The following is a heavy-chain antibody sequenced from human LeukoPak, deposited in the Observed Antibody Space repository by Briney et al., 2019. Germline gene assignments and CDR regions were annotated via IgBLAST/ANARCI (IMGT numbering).Heavy chain of an antibody. CDR2: IIPILGIA. CDR1: GGTFSSYT. V-gene: IGHV1-69*02. D-gene: IGHD5-24*01. J-gene: IGHJ3*02. CDR3: ARMAGGWALAFDI. Sequence: SSVKVSCKASGGTFSSYTISWVRQAPGQGLEWMGRIIPILGIANYAQKFQGRVTITADESTSTAYMELSSLRSEDTAVYYCARMAGGWALAFDIWGQGTMVTVSS.